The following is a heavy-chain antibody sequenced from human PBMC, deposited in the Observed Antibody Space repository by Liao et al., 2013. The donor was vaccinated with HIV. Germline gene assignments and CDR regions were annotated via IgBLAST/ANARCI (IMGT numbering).Heavy chain of an antibody. J-gene: IGHJ6*03. D-gene: IGHD6-19*01. CDR3: ARGYSSGWPMYYYYYYMDV. CDR1: GGPVSSYY. CDR2: VFVSGST. Sequence: QVKLQESGPGLVKPSETLSLTCTVSGGPVSSYYWSWIRQPAGKGLEWIGRVFVSGSTDYKPSLQSRVSMSIDASKNQVSLKLTSVTAADTAVYYCARGYSSGWPMYYYYYYMDVWGKGTTVIVSS. V-gene: IGHV4-4*07.